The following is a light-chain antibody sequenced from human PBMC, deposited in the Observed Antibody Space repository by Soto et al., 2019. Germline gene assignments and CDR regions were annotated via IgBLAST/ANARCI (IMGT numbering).Light chain of an antibody. CDR3: CSYAGSYTGV. CDR2: DIN. Sequence: QSVLTQPRSVSGSPGQSVTISCTGTSTDVGGYNYVSWYQQHPDKAPKFILYDINKRPSGVPDRFSGSRSGNTASLTISGLQPEDEDDYYCCSYAGSYTGVFGGGTKLTVL. CDR1: STDVGGYNY. V-gene: IGLV2-11*01. J-gene: IGLJ2*01.